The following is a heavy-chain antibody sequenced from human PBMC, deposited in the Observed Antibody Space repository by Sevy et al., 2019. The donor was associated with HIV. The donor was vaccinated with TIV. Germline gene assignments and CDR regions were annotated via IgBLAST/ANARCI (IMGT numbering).Heavy chain of an antibody. CDR3: ARGYYVGSGYTPWAFDI. Sequence: GGSLRLSCAASGFTFDDYGMNWVRQAPGKGLEWVSGINWNGGSTGYADSVKGRFTISRDNAKNSVYLQMNSLRAEDTALYYCARGYYVGSGYTPWAFDIWGQGTMVTVSS. D-gene: IGHD3-22*01. CDR2: INWNGGST. J-gene: IGHJ3*02. V-gene: IGHV3-20*04. CDR1: GFTFDDYG.